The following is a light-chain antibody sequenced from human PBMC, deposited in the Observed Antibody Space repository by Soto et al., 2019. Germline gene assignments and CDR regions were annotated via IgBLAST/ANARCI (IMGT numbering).Light chain of an antibody. V-gene: IGKV3-20*01. J-gene: IGKJ2*01. Sequence: EIVLMQSPGTLSLSPGERATLSCRASQTMTRAYVAWYQQKPGQAPRLLIYAASYRATGISDKFSGSGSGTDFSPTISRLEPEDSAVYYCHQYHSPPQTFGQGTKVEIK. CDR2: AAS. CDR3: HQYHSPPQT. CDR1: QTMTRAY.